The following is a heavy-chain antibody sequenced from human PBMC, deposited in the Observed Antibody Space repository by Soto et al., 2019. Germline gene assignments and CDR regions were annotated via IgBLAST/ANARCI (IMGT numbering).Heavy chain of an antibody. CDR3: ARDGMVRGVISPYYYYYMDV. Sequence: GGSLRLSCAASGFTFSSYSMNWVRQAPGKGLEWVSSISSSSSYIYYADSVKGRFTISRDNAKNSLYLQMNSLRAEDTAVYYCARDGMVRGVISPYYYYYMDVWGKGTTVTVSS. J-gene: IGHJ6*03. V-gene: IGHV3-21*01. CDR2: ISSSSSYI. CDR1: GFTFSSYS. D-gene: IGHD3-10*01.